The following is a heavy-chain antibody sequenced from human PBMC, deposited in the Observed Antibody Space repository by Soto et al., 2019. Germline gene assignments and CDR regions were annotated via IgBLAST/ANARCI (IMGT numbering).Heavy chain of an antibody. V-gene: IGHV1-58*01. CDR3: AAELYSGGSCCSFDF. CDR2: IVVGSGNT. CDR1: GFTFSNSA. D-gene: IGHD2-15*01. J-gene: IGHJ3*01. Sequence: SVKVSCKTSGFTFSNSAVQWVRQARGQRLEWMAWIVVGSGNTNYAQKFRERDTITRDMSTSTTHMEVSSLTSEDTAVYYCAAELYSGGSCCSFDFWGQ.